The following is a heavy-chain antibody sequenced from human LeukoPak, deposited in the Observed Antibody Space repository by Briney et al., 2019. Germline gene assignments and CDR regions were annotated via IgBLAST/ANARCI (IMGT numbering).Heavy chain of an antibody. CDR2: IYYSGST. CDR1: GGSISSSSYY. V-gene: IGHV4-39*07. D-gene: IGHD2-2*01. Sequence: SETLSLTCTVSGGSISSSSYYWGWIRQPPGKGLEWIGSIYYSGSTYYNPSLKSRVTISVDTSKNQFSLKLSSVTAAGTAVYYCASRWNIRGVVVPAAILDYYMDVWGKGTTVTVSS. CDR3: ASRWNIRGVVVPAAILDYYMDV. J-gene: IGHJ6*03.